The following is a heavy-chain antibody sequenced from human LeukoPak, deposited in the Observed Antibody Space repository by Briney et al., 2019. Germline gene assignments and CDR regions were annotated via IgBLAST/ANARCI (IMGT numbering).Heavy chain of an antibody. D-gene: IGHD2-2*01. CDR1: GFTVSSNY. Sequence: GGSLRLSCAASGFTVSSNYMSWVRQAPGKGLEGVSVIYSGGSTYYADSVKGRFAISRDNSKNTLYLQMISLRAEDTAVYYCARLGYCSSTSCYGRRGAFDIWGQGTMVTVSS. V-gene: IGHV3-66*01. CDR3: ARLGYCSSTSCYGRRGAFDI. J-gene: IGHJ3*02. CDR2: IYSGGST.